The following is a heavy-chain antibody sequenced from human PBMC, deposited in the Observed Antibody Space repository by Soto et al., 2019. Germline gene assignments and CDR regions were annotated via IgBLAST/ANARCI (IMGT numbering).Heavy chain of an antibody. CDR1: GYTFTSYA. J-gene: IGHJ6*02. CDR3: ARVRITMVRGVISSYYGMDV. D-gene: IGHD3-10*01. V-gene: IGHV1-3*01. Sequence: QVQLVQSGAEVKKPGASVKVSCKASGYTFTSYAMHWVRQAPGQRLEWMGWINAGNGNTKYSQKFQGRVTITRDTSASTAYMELSSLRSEDTAVYYCARVRITMVRGVISSYYGMDVWGQGTTVTVSS. CDR2: INAGNGNT.